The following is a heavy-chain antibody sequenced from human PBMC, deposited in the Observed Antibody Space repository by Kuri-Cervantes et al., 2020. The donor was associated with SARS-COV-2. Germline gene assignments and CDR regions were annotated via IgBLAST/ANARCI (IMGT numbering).Heavy chain of an antibody. CDR3: ASFVPRVGY. J-gene: IGHJ4*02. CDR2: ISYDGSNK. Sequence: GGSLRLSCAASGFTFSSYAMHWVRQAPGKGLEWVAVISYDGSNKYYADSVKDRFTISRDNSKNTLYLQMNSLRAEDTAVYYCASFVPRVGYWGQGTLVTVSS. V-gene: IGHV3-30-3*01. CDR1: GFTFSSYA. D-gene: IGHD6-6*01.